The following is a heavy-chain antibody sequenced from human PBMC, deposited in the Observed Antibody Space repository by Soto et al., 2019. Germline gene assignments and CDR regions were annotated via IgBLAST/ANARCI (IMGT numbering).Heavy chain of an antibody. CDR2: IYYSGST. CDR3: ARDMVRGARGYYHYYMDV. Sequence: QVQLQESGPGLVKPSETLSLTCTVSGGSISSYYWSWIRQPPGKGLEWIGYIYYSGSTNYNPSLKSRVTISVDTSKNQFSLKLSSVTAADTAVYYCARDMVRGARGYYHYYMDVWGKGTTVTVSS. V-gene: IGHV4-59*01. CDR1: GGSISSYY. J-gene: IGHJ6*03. D-gene: IGHD3-10*01.